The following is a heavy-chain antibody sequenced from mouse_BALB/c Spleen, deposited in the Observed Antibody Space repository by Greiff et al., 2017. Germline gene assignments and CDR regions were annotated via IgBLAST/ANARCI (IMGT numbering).Heavy chain of an antibody. CDR2: IWSGGST. CDR3: AITIFYGNSPFYDAMDY. CDR1: GFSLTSYV. Sequence: VLLVESGPGLVQPSQSLSLTCTVSGFSLTSYVVHWVRQSPGTGLEGLGVIWSGGSTDYNAAFISRLSISKDNSKSQVFFKMNSLQADDTARYYCAITIFYGNSPFYDAMDYWGQGTSVTVSS. D-gene: IGHD2-1*01. V-gene: IGHV2-4-1*01. J-gene: IGHJ4*01.